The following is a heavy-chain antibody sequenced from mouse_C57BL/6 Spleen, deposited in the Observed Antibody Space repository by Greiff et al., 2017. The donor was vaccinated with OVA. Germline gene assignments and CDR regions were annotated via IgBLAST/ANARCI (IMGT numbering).Heavy chain of an antibody. V-gene: IGHV1-22*01. CDR1: GYTFTDYN. CDR2: INPNNGGT. CDR3: AILNWDGGYFDY. Sequence: DVKLQESGPELVKPGASVKMSCKASGYTFTDYNMHWVKQSHGKSLEWIGYINPNNGGTSYNQKFKGKATLTVNKSSSTAYMELRSLTSEDSAVYYCAILNWDGGYFDYWGQGTTLTVSS. J-gene: IGHJ2*01. D-gene: IGHD4-1*01.